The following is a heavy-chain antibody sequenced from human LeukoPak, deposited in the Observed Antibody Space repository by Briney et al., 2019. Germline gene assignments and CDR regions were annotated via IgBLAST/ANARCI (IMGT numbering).Heavy chain of an antibody. CDR1: GGTFSSYA. Sequence: SVKVSCKASGGTFSSYAISWVRQAPGQGLEWMGGIIPIFGTANYAQKFQGRVTITADESTSTAYMELSSLRSEDTAVYYCARAGVLLWFGGANWFDPWGQGTLVTVSS. V-gene: IGHV1-69*13. CDR2: IIPIFGTA. CDR3: ARAGVLLWFGGANWFDP. D-gene: IGHD3-10*01. J-gene: IGHJ5*02.